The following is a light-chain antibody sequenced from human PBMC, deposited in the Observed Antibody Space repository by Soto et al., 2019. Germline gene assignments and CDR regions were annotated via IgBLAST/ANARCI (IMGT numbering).Light chain of an antibody. CDR3: GTWDSSLSAGV. Sequence: QSVLTQPPSVSAAPGQKVTISCSGSNSNIGNNYVSWYQQLPGTAPKLLIYENNRRPSGIPGRFSGSKSGTSATLGITGLQTGDEADYYCGTWDSSLSAGVFSGGTKLTVL. CDR2: ENN. V-gene: IGLV1-51*02. CDR1: NSNIGNNY. J-gene: IGLJ3*02.